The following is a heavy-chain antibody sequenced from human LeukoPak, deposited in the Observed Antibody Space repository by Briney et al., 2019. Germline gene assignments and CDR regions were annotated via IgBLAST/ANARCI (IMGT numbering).Heavy chain of an antibody. J-gene: IGHJ2*01. V-gene: IGHV3-11*01. Sequence: KPGGSLRLSCAASGFTFSDYYMSWIRQAPGKGLEWVSYISSSGSTIYYADSVKGRFTISRDNAKNSLYLQMNSLRAEDTAVYYCARDRDIVVVVAAPTGYFDLWGRGTLVTVSS. CDR3: ARDRDIVVVVAAPTGYFDL. CDR2: ISSSGSTI. CDR1: GFTFSDYY. D-gene: IGHD2-15*01.